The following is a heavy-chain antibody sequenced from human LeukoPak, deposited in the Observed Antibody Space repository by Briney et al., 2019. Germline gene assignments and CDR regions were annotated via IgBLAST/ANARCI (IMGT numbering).Heavy chain of an antibody. CDR2: MNPNSGNT. D-gene: IGHD5-18*01. CDR3: ARDSPYSYGGYYYYYYMDV. CDR1: GYTFTSYD. Sequence: ASVKVPCEASGYTFTSYDINWVRQATGQGLEWMGWMNPNSGNTGYAQKFQGRVTMTRNTSISTAYMELSSLRSEDTAVYYCARDSPYSYGGYYYYYYMDVWGKGTTVTVSS. V-gene: IGHV1-8*01. J-gene: IGHJ6*03.